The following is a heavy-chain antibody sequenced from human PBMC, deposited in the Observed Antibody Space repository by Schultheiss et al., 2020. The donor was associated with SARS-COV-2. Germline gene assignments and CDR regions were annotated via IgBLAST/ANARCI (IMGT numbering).Heavy chain of an antibody. Sequence: GSLRLSCAASGFTFSTYTMHWVRQAPGKGLEWVAIISHDGYTKYYADSVKGRFTISRDNSKNTLYLQMESLRADDTAIYYCAKVDAPTSGWFFDYWGQGALVTVAS. V-gene: IGHV3-30*07. J-gene: IGHJ4*02. CDR3: AKVDAPTSGWFFDY. D-gene: IGHD6-19*01. CDR2: ISHDGYTK. CDR1: GFTFSTYT.